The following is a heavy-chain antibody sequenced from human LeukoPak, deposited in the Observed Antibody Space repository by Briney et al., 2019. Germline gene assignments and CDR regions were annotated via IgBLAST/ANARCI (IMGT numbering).Heavy chain of an antibody. CDR3: AKDPDYGGNFFPEY. D-gene: IGHD4-23*01. CDR1: GFTFSSYA. CDR2: ISGSGGST. Sequence: PGGSLRLSCAASGFTFSSYAMRWVRQAPGKGLEWVSAISGSGGSTYYADSVKGRFTISRDNSKNTLYLQMNSLRAEDTAVYYCAKDPDYGGNFFPEYWGQGTLVTVSS. V-gene: IGHV3-23*01. J-gene: IGHJ4*02.